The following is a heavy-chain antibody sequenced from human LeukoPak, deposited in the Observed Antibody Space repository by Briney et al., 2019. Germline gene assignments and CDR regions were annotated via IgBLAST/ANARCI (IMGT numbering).Heavy chain of an antibody. CDR3: ARENNYDSSGSIDH. J-gene: IGHJ4*02. CDR1: GGSISTSSYY. CDR2: IYYSGRT. Sequence: SETLSLTCTVSGGSISTSSYYWGWIRQPPGKGLEWIGSIYYSGRTYYNPSLKSRVTISVDTSKNQFSLKLSSVTAADTAVHYCARENNYDSSGSIDHWGQGTLVTVSS. V-gene: IGHV4-39*07. D-gene: IGHD3-22*01.